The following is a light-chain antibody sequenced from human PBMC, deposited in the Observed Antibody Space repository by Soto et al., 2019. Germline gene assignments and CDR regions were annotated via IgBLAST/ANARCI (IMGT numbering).Light chain of an antibody. V-gene: IGKV1-5*03. J-gene: IGKJ1*01. CDR1: QSISSW. Sequence: DIQMTQSPSTLSASVGDRVTITCRASQSISSWLAWYQQKPGKAPKLLNYKASSLESGVPSRFSGSGSGTEFTLTISSLQPDDFATYYCQQYNSLWTFGQGTKVDIK. CDR3: QQYNSLWT. CDR2: KAS.